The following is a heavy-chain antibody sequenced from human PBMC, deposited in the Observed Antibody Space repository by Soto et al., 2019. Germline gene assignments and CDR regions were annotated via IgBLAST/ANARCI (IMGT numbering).Heavy chain of an antibody. Sequence: EVQLVKSGGGLVQPGRSLRLSCAASGFTFDDYAMHWVRRVPGKGLEWVASISWNSNIIGYADSVKGRFTISRDNAKNSRYLQMNSLRPEDTALYYCAKGGPDGFCSGGRCYFDYCGRGTLVTVSS. V-gene: IGHV3-9*01. CDR1: GFTFDDYA. CDR2: ISWNSNII. J-gene: IGHJ4*02. CDR3: AKGGPDGFCSGGRCYFDY. D-gene: IGHD2-15*01.